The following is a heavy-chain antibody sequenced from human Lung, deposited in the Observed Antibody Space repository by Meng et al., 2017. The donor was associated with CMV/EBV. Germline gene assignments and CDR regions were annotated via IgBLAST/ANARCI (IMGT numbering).Heavy chain of an antibody. J-gene: IGHJ6*01. D-gene: IGHD2-8*01. CDR3: ARADNGVHVFMNYGMAV. CDR1: GYTFNNFG. Sequence: ASXXVSCKASGYTFNNFGISWARQAPGQGLEWRGCISPYIGNTNYAQKFQCRVTMTTDTPTRTAYMDLRSLRSDDTAVYYCARADNGVHVFMNYGMAVWGQWNXV. V-gene: IGHV1-18*04. CDR2: ISPYIGNT.